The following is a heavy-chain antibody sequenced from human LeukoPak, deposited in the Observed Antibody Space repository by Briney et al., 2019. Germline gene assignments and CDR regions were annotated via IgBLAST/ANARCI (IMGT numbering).Heavy chain of an antibody. D-gene: IGHD6-19*01. CDR3: TTDLALVAGFDY. V-gene: IGHV3-15*01. Sequence: PGTSVRLSCEGSGFTFSDYGMHWVRQAPGKGLEWVGRIKSKTDGGTTDYAAPVKGRFTISRDDSKNTLYLQMNSLKTEDTAVYYCTTDLALVAGFDYWGQGTLVTVSS. CDR2: IKSKTDGGTT. J-gene: IGHJ4*02. CDR1: GFTFSDYG.